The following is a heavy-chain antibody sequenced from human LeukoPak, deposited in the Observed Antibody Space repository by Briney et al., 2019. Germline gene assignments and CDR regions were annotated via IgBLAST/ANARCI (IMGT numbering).Heavy chain of an antibody. CDR1: GDSISSDPFY. J-gene: IGHJ4*02. CDR3: ARESPYSSSSPWDY. V-gene: IGHV4-61*02. CDR2: IASSGST. Sequence: PSETLSLTCTVSGDSISSDPFYWSWVRQPAGEGLEWIGRIASSGSTDFDASFKSRVSMSVDTSKNQFSLKLTSVTAADTAVYYCARESPYSSSSPWDYWGQGTLVTVSS. D-gene: IGHD6-6*01.